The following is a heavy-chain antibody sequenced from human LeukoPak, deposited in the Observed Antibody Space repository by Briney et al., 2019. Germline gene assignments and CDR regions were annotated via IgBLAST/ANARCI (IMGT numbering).Heavy chain of an antibody. CDR2: ISYDGSNK. J-gene: IGHJ4*02. CDR3: ARGSNYYDSSQFAY. V-gene: IGHV3-30-3*01. CDR1: GFTFSSYA. Sequence: GRSLRLSCAASGFTFSSYAMHWVRQAPGKGLEWVAVISYDGSNKYYADSVKGRFIISRDSSKNTPYLQMTSLRAEDTAVYYCARGSNYYDSSQFAYWGQGTLVTVSS. D-gene: IGHD3-22*01.